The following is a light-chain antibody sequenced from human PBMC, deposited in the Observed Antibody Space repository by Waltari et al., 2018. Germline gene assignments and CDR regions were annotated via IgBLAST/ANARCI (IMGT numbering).Light chain of an antibody. CDR3: SSYSNSNTLL. CDR2: DVS. V-gene: IGLV2-14*03. J-gene: IGLJ2*01. CDR1: NRDVGGSNY. Sequence: QSALAQPASVSGSPGQSITISCTGSNRDVGGSNYVAWHQQHPGKAPKLMIYDVSNRPSGVSNRFSGSKSGNTASLTISGLQAEDEADYYCSSYSNSNTLLFGGGTKLAVL.